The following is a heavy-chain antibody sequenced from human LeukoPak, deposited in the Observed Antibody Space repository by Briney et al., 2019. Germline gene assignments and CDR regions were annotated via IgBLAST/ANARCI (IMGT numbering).Heavy chain of an antibody. CDR1: GFTFSSYS. CDR2: ISSSGTYK. D-gene: IGHD5-24*01. Sequence: GGSLRLPCAVSGFTFSSYSMSWVRQAPGKGLEWVSSISSSGTYKYYADSVKGRFTISRDNAKNSLYLQMNSLRAEDTAVYYCARWRDGYNYIDYWGQGTLVTVSS. J-gene: IGHJ4*02. V-gene: IGHV3-21*01. CDR3: ARWRDGYNYIDY.